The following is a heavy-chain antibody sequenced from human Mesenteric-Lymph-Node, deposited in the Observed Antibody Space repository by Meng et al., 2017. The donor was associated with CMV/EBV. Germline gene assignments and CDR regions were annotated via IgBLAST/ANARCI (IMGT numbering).Heavy chain of an antibody. CDR2: IYYSGST. D-gene: IGHD6-13*01. Sequence: SETLSLTCTVSGGSVSSGSYYWSWIRQPPGKGLEWIGYIYYSGSTNYNPSLKSRVTISVDTSKNQFSLKLSSVTAADTAVYYCAREAVAAAGNWFDPWGQGTLVTVSS. CDR3: AREAVAAAGNWFDP. CDR1: GGSVSSGSYY. J-gene: IGHJ5*02. V-gene: IGHV4-61*01.